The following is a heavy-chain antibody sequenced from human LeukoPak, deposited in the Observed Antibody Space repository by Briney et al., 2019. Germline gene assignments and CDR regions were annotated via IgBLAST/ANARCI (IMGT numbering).Heavy chain of an antibody. CDR2: IIVRGVNT. Sequence: GRCLRLSCAAAAFTFNIYSMSWDRQAPGKGLEWVSTIIVRGVNTYYADSVRVRLTIYRDNSKNTLYLQMISLRAEAAALYYCAQRVTGTWYGNINWHGLKWYVLSGQGTLVIVSS. V-gene: IGHV3-23*01. CDR1: AFTFNIYS. J-gene: IGHJ5*02. D-gene: IGHD2/OR15-2a*01. CDR3: AQRVTGTWYGNINWHGLKWYVL.